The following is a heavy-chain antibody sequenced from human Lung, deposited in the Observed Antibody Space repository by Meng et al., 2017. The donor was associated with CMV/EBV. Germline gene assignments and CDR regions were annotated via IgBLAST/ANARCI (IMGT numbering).Heavy chain of an antibody. CDR3: VREGLLPHAFDV. CDR1: GGAFSNYV. J-gene: IGHJ3*01. CDR2: IIPSFDTT. V-gene: IGHV1-69*05. Sequence: SXXVSCKASGGAFSNYVIGWVRQAPGQGLEWLGGIIPSFDTTRYAQKFQGRVSITTDESTMTAYLELASLTSDDTAVYYCVREGLLPHAFDVWGQGTVVTVSS.